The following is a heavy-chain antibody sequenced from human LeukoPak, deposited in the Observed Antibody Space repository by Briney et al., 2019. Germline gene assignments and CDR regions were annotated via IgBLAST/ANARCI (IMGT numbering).Heavy chain of an antibody. J-gene: IGHJ6*03. CDR3: ARLSSTLYYSMDV. V-gene: IGHV4-59*08. CDR2: IQNSAIYRAKI. D-gene: IGHD6-6*01. Sequence: PSETLSLTCAVSGGSISSYYWTWIRQPPGKGLEWVGYIQNSAIYRAKIKSSPSLQSRVSLSIDTSKNPVSLTVNSVTAADTAVYYCARLSSTLYYSMDVWRPGTAVTVSS. CDR1: GGSISSYY.